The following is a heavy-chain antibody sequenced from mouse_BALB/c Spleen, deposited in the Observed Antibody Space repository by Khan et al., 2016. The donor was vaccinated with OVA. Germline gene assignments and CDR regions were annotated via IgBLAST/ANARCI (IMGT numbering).Heavy chain of an antibody. CDR3: ARTHER. J-gene: IGHJ2*01. CDR2: INPSSGYT. Sequence: QVQLKESGAELARPGASVKMSCKASGYTFTSYTMHWVKQRPGQGLEWIGYINPSSGYTKYNQKFKDKATLTADKSSSTAYMQLSNLTSDDSAVYYCARTHERWGQGTTLTVSS. CDR1: GYTFTSYT. V-gene: IGHV1-4*01.